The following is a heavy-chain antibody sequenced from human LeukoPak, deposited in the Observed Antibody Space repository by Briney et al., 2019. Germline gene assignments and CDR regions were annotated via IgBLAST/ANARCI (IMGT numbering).Heavy chain of an antibody. J-gene: IGHJ4*02. Sequence: KPSETLSLTCTVSGGSISSSSYYWGWIRQPPGKGLEWIGSIYYSGSTYYNPSLKSRVTISVDTSKNQFSLKLSSVTATDTAVYYCVTWQVGTMFNYWGQGTLVTVSS. D-gene: IGHD1-7*01. CDR3: VTWQVGTMFNY. CDR1: GGSISSSSYY. CDR2: IYYSGST. V-gene: IGHV4-39*07.